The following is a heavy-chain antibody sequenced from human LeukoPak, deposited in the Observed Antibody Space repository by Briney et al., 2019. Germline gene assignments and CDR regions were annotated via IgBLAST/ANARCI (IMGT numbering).Heavy chain of an antibody. V-gene: IGHV3-21*05. CDR2: ISSSSYI. Sequence: GGSLRLSCAASGFTFSSYEMNWVRQAPGKGLEWVSYISSSSYIYSADSVKGRFTISRDNTKNSLYLQMNSLRAEDTAVYYCARVGGGLHSNYPFWFDPWGQGTLVTVSS. J-gene: IGHJ5*02. CDR3: ARVGGGLHSNYPFWFDP. D-gene: IGHD4-11*01. CDR1: GFTFSSYE.